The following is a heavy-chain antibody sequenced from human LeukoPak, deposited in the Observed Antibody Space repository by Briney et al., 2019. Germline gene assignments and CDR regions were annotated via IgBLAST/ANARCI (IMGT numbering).Heavy chain of an antibody. D-gene: IGHD6-19*01. CDR1: GDSISSSTYY. CDR3: ARINAGGWLNYYDY. J-gene: IGHJ4*02. Sequence: SETLSLTCTVSGDSISSSTYYWDWIRQPPGKGLEWIGSIYYSGSAYNKLSLKSRLSISVDRSKNQFSLRLSSVTAADTAFYYCARINAGGWLNYYDYWGQGTLVTVSS. CDR2: IYYSGSA. V-gene: IGHV4-39*07.